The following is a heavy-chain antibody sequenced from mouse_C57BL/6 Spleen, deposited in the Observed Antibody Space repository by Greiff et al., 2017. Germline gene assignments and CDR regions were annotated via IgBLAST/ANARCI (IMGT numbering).Heavy chain of an antibody. CDR3: ATGTYWYFDV. J-gene: IGHJ1*03. V-gene: IGHV1-76*01. CDR1: GYTFTDYY. CDR2: IYPGSGNT. D-gene: IGHD4-1*01. Sequence: VQLQQSGAELVRPGASVKLSCKASGYTFTDYYINWVKQRPGQGLEWIARIYPGSGNTYYNEKFKGKATLTAEKSSSTAYMQLSSLTSEDSAVYFCATGTYWYFDVWGTGTTVTVSS.